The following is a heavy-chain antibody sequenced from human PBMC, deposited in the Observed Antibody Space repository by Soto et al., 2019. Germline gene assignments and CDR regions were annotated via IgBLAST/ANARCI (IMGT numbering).Heavy chain of an antibody. CDR3: ARGVGFAGYCSGGSCESPYYYYYGMDV. J-gene: IGHJ6*02. CDR1: GGTFSSYA. Sequence: SVKVSCKASGGTFSSYAISWVRQAPGQGXEWMGGIIPIFGTANYAQKFQGRVTITADKSTSTAYMELSSLRSEDTAVYYCARGVGFAGYCSGGSCESPYYYYYGMDVWGQGTTVTVSS. CDR2: IIPIFGTA. V-gene: IGHV1-69*06. D-gene: IGHD2-15*01.